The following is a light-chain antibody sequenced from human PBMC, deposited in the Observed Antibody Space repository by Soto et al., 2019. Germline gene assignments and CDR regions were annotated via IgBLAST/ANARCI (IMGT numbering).Light chain of an antibody. CDR2: DAS. V-gene: IGKV1-5*01. CDR3: QQYNTYSPT. CDR1: QSISSW. J-gene: IGKJ1*01. Sequence: DIQVSQCPSTLTASVGDRVTITCRASQSISSWLAWYQQKPGKAPKLLIYDASSLESGVPSRFSGSGSGTEFTLTISSLQPDDFATYYCQQYNTYSPTFGQGTKVDI.